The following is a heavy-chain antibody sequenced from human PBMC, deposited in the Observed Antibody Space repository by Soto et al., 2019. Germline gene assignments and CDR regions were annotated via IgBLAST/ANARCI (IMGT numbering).Heavy chain of an antibody. CDR3: ARLGQITIFGVVINHYYYYGMDV. CDR2: FSAYNGNT. D-gene: IGHD3-3*01. CDR1: GYTFTSYG. J-gene: IGHJ6*02. Sequence: QVQLVQSGAEVKKPGASVKVSCKASGYTFTSYGISWVRRAPGQGLEWMGWFSAYNGNTNYAQKLQGRVTMTTDTSTSTAYMELRSLRSDDTAVYYCARLGQITIFGVVINHYYYYGMDVWGQGTTVTVSS. V-gene: IGHV1-18*04.